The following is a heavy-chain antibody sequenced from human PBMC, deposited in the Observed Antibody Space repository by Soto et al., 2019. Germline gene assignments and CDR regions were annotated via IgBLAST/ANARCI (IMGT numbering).Heavy chain of an antibody. D-gene: IGHD4-17*01. CDR2: IYYSGST. CDR3: ARVTTVTYTSTYYYYGMDV. CDR1: GGSISSYY. Sequence: PSETLSLTCTVSGGSISSYYWSWIRQPPGKGLEWIGYIYYSGSTYYNPSLKSRVTISVDTSKNQFSLKLSSVTAADTAVYYCARVTTVTYTSTYYYYGMDVWGQGTTVTVSS. J-gene: IGHJ6*02. V-gene: IGHV4-59*12.